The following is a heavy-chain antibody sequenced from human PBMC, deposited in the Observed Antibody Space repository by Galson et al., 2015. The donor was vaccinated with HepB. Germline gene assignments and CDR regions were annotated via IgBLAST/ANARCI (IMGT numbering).Heavy chain of an antibody. CDR1: GYSLTDYA. J-gene: IGHJ4*02. V-gene: IGHV1-3*01. D-gene: IGHD5-18*01. Sequence: SVKVSCKASGYSLTDYAMHWVRQAPGQRLEWMGWINVGNGNTKHSQKFQGRITISRDTSASTAYMELSSLRSEDTAVYYCARRGTHTAMVVGFDYWGQGTLVTVSS. CDR3: ARRGTHTAMVVGFDY. CDR2: INVGNGNT.